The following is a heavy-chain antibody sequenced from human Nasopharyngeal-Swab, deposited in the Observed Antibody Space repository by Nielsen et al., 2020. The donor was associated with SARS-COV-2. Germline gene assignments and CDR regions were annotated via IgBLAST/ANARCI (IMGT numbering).Heavy chain of an antibody. D-gene: IGHD7-27*01. V-gene: IGHV3-7*04. CDR1: GFTFGSYW. J-gene: IGHJ4*02. CDR2: VKQDGSAI. CDR3: ARENWGMLDY. Sequence: GEYLKISCAASGFTFGSYWMNWVRLASMNRLEWVATVKQDGSAIYHVDSLKGRFTISRDHANNSLYLQMNCLRADDTAVYYCARENWGMLDYWGQGALVTVSS.